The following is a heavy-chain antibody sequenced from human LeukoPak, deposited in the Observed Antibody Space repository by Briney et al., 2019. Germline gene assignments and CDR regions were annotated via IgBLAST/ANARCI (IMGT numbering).Heavy chain of an antibody. CDR1: GFTFSSYE. CDR2: ISSSGSTL. Sequence: GGSLRLSCAASGFTFSSYELNWVRQSPGKGLEWISYISSSGSTLYYADSVKGRFTISRDDAKNSLYLQMNSLRAEDTAVYYCAELGITMIGGVWGKGTTVTISS. V-gene: IGHV3-48*03. J-gene: IGHJ6*04. CDR3: AELGITMIGGV. D-gene: IGHD3-10*02.